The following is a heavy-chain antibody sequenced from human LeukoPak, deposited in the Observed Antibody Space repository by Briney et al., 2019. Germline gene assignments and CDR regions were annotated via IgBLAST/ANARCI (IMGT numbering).Heavy chain of an antibody. CDR3: ARPTTVTTISADAFDI. CDR2: ISSGGTYK. Sequence: GGSLRLSCAASGFTFSDYTMNWVRQAPGKGLEWVSSISSGGTYKYYADSVKGRFTISRDNAQNSLYLQMNSLRAEDSSVYYCARPTTVTTISADAFDIWGQGTMVTASS. D-gene: IGHD4-17*01. V-gene: IGHV3-21*01. J-gene: IGHJ3*02. CDR1: GFTFSDYT.